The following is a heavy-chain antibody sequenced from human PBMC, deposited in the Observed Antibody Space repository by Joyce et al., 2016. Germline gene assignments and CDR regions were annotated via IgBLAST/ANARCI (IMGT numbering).Heavy chain of an antibody. J-gene: IGHJ3*02. D-gene: IGHD3-10*01. CDR1: GYTFTASY. CDR2: INPKSGGK. CDR3: ARDLASGAGEGPFDI. V-gene: IGHV1-2*02. Sequence: QVQLVQSGAEVKKPGASVKVSCKTSGYTFTASYIHWVRQAPGQGLEGMGWINPKSGGKNYAQKFQGRVTMTRDTSISAAYMELRRLRSDDMAVYYCARDLASGAGEGPFDIWGQGAVVTVSS.